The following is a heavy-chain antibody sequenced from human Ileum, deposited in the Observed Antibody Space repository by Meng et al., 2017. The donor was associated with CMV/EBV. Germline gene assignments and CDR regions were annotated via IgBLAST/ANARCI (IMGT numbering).Heavy chain of an antibody. Sequence: GESLKISCAASGFTFSSYGMHWVRQAPGKGLEWVSSISSTGSFIKYADSVEGRFTISRDNAKTSVYLQMKSLRAEDTAVYYCAGVAYDYGDRHFAYWGQGALVTVSS. J-gene: IGHJ4*02. V-gene: IGHV3-21*01. CDR3: AGVAYDYGDRHFAY. CDR1: GFTFSSYG. D-gene: IGHD4-17*01. CDR2: ISSTGSFI.